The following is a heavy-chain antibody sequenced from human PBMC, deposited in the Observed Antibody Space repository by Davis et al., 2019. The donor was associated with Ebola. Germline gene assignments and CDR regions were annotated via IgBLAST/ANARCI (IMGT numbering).Heavy chain of an antibody. CDR1: GFTFSSYS. CDR2: IWHDGSNK. CDR3: ATDRGYCSGGACYRLLDY. Sequence: GESLKISCAASGFTFSSYSMNWVRQAPGKGLEWVAIIWHDGSNKRYAESVKGRFTISRDNSKNTLDLQMNSLRVEDTAVYYCATDRGYCSGGACYRLLDYWGQGTLVTVSS. J-gene: IGHJ4*02. V-gene: IGHV3-33*08. D-gene: IGHD2-8*02.